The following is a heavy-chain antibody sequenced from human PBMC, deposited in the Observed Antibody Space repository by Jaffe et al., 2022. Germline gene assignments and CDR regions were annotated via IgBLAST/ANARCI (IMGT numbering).Heavy chain of an antibody. J-gene: IGHJ5*02. CDR3: ARDRFMVQGALSWFDP. CDR2: ISSSSSYI. D-gene: IGHD3-10*01. Sequence: EVQLVESGGGLVKPGGSLRLSCAASGFTFSSYSMNWVRQAPGKGLEWVSSISSSSSYIYYADSVKGRFTISRDNAKNSLYLQMNSLRAEDTAVYYCARDRFMVQGALSWFDPWGQGTLVTVSS. CDR1: GFTFSSYS. V-gene: IGHV3-21*01.